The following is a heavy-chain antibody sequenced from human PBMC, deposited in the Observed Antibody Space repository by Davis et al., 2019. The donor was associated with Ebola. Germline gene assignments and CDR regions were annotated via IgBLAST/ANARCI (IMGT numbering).Heavy chain of an antibody. V-gene: IGHV4-34*01. CDR2: INHSGST. CDR3: AAAPTLYCSGGSCYSYYGMDV. D-gene: IGHD2-15*01. J-gene: IGHJ6*02. Sequence: SETLSLTCAVYGGSFSGYYWSWIRQPPGKGLEWIGEINHSGSTNYNPSLKSRVTISVDKSKNQFSLKLSSVTAADTAVYYCAAAPTLYCSGGSCYSYYGMDVWGQGTTVTVSS. CDR1: GGSFSGYY.